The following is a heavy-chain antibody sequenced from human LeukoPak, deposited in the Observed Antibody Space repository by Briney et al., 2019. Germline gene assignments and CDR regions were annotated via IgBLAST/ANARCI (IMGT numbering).Heavy chain of an antibody. D-gene: IGHD4-17*01. CDR2: ISGSGGST. CDR3: AKASTTVTTGNAFDI. Sequence: GGSLRLSCTASGLTFSSYAMSWVRQAPGKGLERVSGISGSGGSTYYADSVKRRLTISRDNSKSTLFLQMTSLRAEDTAVYYCAKASTTVTTGNAFDIWGQGTMITVSS. CDR1: GLTFSSYA. J-gene: IGHJ3*02. V-gene: IGHV3-23*01.